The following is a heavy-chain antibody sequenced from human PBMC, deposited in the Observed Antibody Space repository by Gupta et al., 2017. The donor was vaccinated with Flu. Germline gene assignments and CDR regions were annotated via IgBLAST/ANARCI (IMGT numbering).Heavy chain of an antibody. Sequence: EVQLVESGGGLVKPGGSLRLSWEASGLSFISYRMTGVRQAPGRGLGWVSSISSSSTFINYEDSLQGRFTVSRDNGKDSLYLQMNNLRAEDTAVYYCAKARCANGVCDRDSWGRGTLVTVSS. CDR2: ISSSSTFI. CDR1: GLSFISYR. CDR3: AKARCANGVCDRDS. D-gene: IGHD2-8*01. J-gene: IGHJ4*02. V-gene: IGHV3-21*01.